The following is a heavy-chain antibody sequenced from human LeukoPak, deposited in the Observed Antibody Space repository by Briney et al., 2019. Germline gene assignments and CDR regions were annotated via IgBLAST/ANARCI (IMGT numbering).Heavy chain of an antibody. CDR3: AKSIAGYYYYYYMDV. D-gene: IGHD6-6*01. CDR2: ISGSGGST. Sequence: GGSLRLSCAASGFTFSSYAMSWVRQAPGKGLEWVSAISGSGGSTYYADSVKGRFTSSRDNSKNTLYLQMNSLRAEDTAVYYCAKSIAGYYYYYYMDVWGKGTTVTVSS. J-gene: IGHJ6*03. V-gene: IGHV3-23*01. CDR1: GFTFSSYA.